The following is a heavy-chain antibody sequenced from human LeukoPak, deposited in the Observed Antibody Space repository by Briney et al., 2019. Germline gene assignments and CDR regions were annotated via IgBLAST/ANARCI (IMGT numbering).Heavy chain of an antibody. CDR1: GYTFTGYY. CDR2: INPNSGGT. D-gene: IGHD1-26*01. Sequence: GASVKVSCKASGYTFTGYYMHWVRQAPGQGLEWMGWINPNSGGTNYAQKFQGRVTMTRDTSISTAYMELSRLRSDDTAVYYCARSGMPPYHQTGNWFDPWGQGTLVTVSS. J-gene: IGHJ5*02. CDR3: ARSGMPPYHQTGNWFDP. V-gene: IGHV1-2*02.